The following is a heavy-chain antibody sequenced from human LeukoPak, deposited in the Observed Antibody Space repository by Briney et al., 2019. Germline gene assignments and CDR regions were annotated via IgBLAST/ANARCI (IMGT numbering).Heavy chain of an antibody. CDR3: AAPPYNGDDY. Sequence: GGSLRLSCAASGFTFSSYAMSWVRQAPGKGLEWVSAISGSGSRTYYADSVKGRFTISRDNSMNTLYLQMNSLRIDDTAVYYCAAPPYNGDDYWGQGTLVTVSS. CDR1: GFTFSSYA. V-gene: IGHV3-23*01. J-gene: IGHJ4*02. D-gene: IGHD4-17*01. CDR2: ISGSGSRT.